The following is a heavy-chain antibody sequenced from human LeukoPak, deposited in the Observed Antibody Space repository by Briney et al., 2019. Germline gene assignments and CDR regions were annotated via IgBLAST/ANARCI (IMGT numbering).Heavy chain of an antibody. CDR2: IYSGGST. V-gene: IGHV3-66*01. CDR3: ARESILTGYAFDI. Sequence: GGSLRLSCAASEFSVGSNYMTWVRQAPGKGLEWVSLIYSGGSTYYADSVKGRFTISRDNSKNTLYLQMNSLRAEDTAVYYCARESILTGYAFDIWGQGTMVTVSS. CDR1: EFSVGSNY. D-gene: IGHD3-9*01. J-gene: IGHJ3*02.